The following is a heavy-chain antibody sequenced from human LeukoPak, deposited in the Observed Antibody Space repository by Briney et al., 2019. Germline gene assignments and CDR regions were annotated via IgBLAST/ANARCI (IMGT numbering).Heavy chain of an antibody. CDR3: AGARSGNFWSGYYYYYGMDV. Sequence: SETLSLTCTVSGGSISSYYWSWIRQPPGKGLEWIGYIYYSGSTNYNPSLKSRVTISVDTSKNQFSLKLSSVTAADTAVYYCAGARSGNFWSGYYYYYGMDVWGQGTTVTVSS. V-gene: IGHV4-59*01. CDR1: GGSISSYY. CDR2: IYYSGST. D-gene: IGHD3-3*01. J-gene: IGHJ6*02.